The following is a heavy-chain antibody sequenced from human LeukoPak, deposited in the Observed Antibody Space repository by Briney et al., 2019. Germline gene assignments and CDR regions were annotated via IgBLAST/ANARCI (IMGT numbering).Heavy chain of an antibody. CDR3: ARRGPNAPFDY. D-gene: IGHD2-8*01. CDR2: IYPGDSDT. Sequence: GESLKISFKGSGYSFANSWSGWVGQMPGKGLEWMGIIYPGDSDTRYSTSFQGQVTISADKAISTAYLQWSTLKASDTAMYYCARRGPNAPFDYWGQGTLVTVSS. J-gene: IGHJ4*02. V-gene: IGHV5-51*01. CDR1: GYSFANSW.